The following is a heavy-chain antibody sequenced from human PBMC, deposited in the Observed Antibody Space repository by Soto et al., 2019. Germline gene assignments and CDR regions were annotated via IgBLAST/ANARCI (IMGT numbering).Heavy chain of an antibody. CDR2: INAGNGNT. J-gene: IGHJ4*02. D-gene: IGHD5-18*01. CDR1: GYTFTSYA. V-gene: IGHV1-3*01. CDR3: ARGLNGYLHYFDY. Sequence: QVQLVQSGAEVKKPGASVTVSCKASGYTFTSYAMHWVRQAPGHRLEWMGWINAGNGNTKYSQKFQGRVTITRDTSASTAYMELSSLRSEATAVYYCARGLNGYLHYFDYWGQGTLVTVSS.